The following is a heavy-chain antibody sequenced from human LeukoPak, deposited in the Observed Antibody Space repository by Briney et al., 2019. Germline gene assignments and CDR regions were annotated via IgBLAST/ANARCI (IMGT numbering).Heavy chain of an antibody. Sequence: SETLSLTCAVYGGSFSGYYWSWIRQPPGKGLEWIGEINHSGSTNYNPSLKSRVTISVDTSKNQFSLKLSSVTAADTAVYYCARDGVQLWSVNDYWGQGTLVTVSS. CDR2: INHSGST. J-gene: IGHJ4*02. D-gene: IGHD5-18*01. V-gene: IGHV4-34*01. CDR3: ARDGVQLWSVNDY. CDR1: GGSFSGYY.